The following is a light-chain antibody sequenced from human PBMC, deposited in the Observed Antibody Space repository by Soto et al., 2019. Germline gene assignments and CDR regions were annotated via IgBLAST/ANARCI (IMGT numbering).Light chain of an antibody. Sequence: DIQMTQSPSSLSASVGDRVTITCRASQSISSYLNWYQQKPGKAPKLLIYAASSLQSGVPSRFSGSGSGTDFTLTISSLEPEDFAVYYCQQRSNFFGGGTKVDI. CDR1: QSISSY. CDR3: QQRSNF. J-gene: IGKJ4*01. CDR2: AAS. V-gene: IGKV1-39*01.